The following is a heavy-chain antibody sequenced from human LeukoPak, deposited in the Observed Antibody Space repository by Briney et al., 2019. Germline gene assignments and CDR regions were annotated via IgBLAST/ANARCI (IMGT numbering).Heavy chain of an antibody. CDR2: IYYSGST. J-gene: IGHJ4*02. D-gene: IGHD6-19*01. CDR1: GGSINSSSYY. Sequence: SETLSLTCTVSGGSINSSSYYWSWIRQPPGKGLEWIGYIYYSGSTNYNPSLKSRVTISVDTSKNQFSLKLSSVTAADTAVYYCAREYSSGWYYFDYWGQGTLVTVSS. CDR3: AREYSSGWYYFDY. V-gene: IGHV4-61*01.